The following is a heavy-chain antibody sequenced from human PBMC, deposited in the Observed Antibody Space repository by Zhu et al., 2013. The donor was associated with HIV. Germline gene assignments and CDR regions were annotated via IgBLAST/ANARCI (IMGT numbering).Heavy chain of an antibody. CDR2: IILMFTIT. V-gene: IGHV1-69*12. CDR3: ATDGYSGYSYYYGMNV. CDR1: GGTFSSYA. D-gene: IGHD5-12*01. J-gene: IGHJ6*02. Sequence: QVQLVQSGAEVKKPGSSVKVSCKASGGTFSSYAISWVRQAPGQGLEWMGWIILMFTITNYAQKFQGRVTITADESTTTAYLELRSLRSEDTAMYFCATDGYSGYSYYYGMNVWGQGTTVTVSS.